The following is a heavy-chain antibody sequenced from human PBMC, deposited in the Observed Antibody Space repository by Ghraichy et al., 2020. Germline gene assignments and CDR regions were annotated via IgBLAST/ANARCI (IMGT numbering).Heavy chain of an antibody. CDR1: GGSISSYY. V-gene: IGHV4-59*01. D-gene: IGHD3-16*01. Sequence: SETLSPTCTVSGGSISSYYWSWIRQPPGKGLEWIGYIYYSGSTNYNPSLKSRVTISVDTSKNQFSLKLSSVTAADTAVYYCARGTMWGQPAIDYWGQGTLVTVSS. CDR3: ARGTMWGQPAIDY. J-gene: IGHJ4*02. CDR2: IYYSGST.